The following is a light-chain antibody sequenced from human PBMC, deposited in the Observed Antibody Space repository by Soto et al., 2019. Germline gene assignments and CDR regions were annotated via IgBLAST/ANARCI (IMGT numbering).Light chain of an antibody. Sequence: QSVLTQPRSVSGSPGQSVTISCTGTSSDVGGYKYVSWYQQHPGKAPKLMIYDVTKRPSGVPDRFSGSQSGNTASLTISGLQAEDEADYYCCSYAGSYTWLFGGGTKVTVL. J-gene: IGLJ2*01. V-gene: IGLV2-11*01. CDR2: DVT. CDR1: SSDVGGYKY. CDR3: CSYAGSYTWL.